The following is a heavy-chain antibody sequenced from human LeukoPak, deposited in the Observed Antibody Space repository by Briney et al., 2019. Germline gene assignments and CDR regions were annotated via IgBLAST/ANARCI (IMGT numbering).Heavy chain of an antibody. CDR3: ARRSIGSGSYYSQYYYYMDV. J-gene: IGHJ6*03. CDR2: IYPGDSDT. V-gene: IGHV5-51*01. Sequence: GESLKISCKGSGYSFTSYWIGWVRQMPGKGLEWMGIIYPGDSDTRYSPSFQGQVTISADKSISTAYLQWSSLKASDTAMYYCARRSIGSGSYYSQYYYYMDVWGKGTTVTVSS. CDR1: GYSFTSYW. D-gene: IGHD3-10*01.